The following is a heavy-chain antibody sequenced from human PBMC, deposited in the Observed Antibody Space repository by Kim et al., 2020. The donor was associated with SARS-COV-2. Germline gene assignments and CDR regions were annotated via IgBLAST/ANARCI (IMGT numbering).Heavy chain of an antibody. V-gene: IGHV3-48*03. CDR3: ARIAARLFSADYYMDV. J-gene: IGHJ6*03. Sequence: SVKGRFTISRDNAKNSLYLQMNSLRAEDTAVYYCARIAARLFSADYYMDVWGKGTTVTVSS. D-gene: IGHD6-6*01.